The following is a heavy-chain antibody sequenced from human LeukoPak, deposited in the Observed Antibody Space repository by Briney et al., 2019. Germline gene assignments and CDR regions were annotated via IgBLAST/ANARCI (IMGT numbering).Heavy chain of an antibody. Sequence: GGSLRLSCAASGFTFSSYAMSWVRQAPGKGLEWVGFIRSKAYGGTTEYAASVKGRFTISRDDSKSIAYLQMNSLKTEDTAVYYCTREPDSYGYPYYFDYWGQGTLVTVSS. J-gene: IGHJ4*02. CDR3: TREPDSYGYPYYFDY. D-gene: IGHD5-18*01. V-gene: IGHV3-49*04. CDR1: GFTFSSYA. CDR2: IRSKAYGGTT.